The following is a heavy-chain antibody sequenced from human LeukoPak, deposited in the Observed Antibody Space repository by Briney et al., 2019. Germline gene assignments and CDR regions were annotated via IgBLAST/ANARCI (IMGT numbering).Heavy chain of an antibody. CDR3: ARNMVRGVFVPHNWFDP. D-gene: IGHD3-10*01. V-gene: IGHV4-61*02. Sequence: PSETLSLTCTVSGGSISSGSYYWSWLRQPAGKGLEWIVRIYTSGSTNYNPSLKSRVTISVDTSKNQFSLKLSSVTAADTAVYYCARNMVRGVFVPHNWFDPWGQGTLVTVSS. CDR1: GGSISSGSYY. J-gene: IGHJ5*02. CDR2: IYTSGST.